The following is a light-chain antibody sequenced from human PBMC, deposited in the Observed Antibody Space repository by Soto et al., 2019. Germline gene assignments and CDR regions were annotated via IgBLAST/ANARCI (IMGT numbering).Light chain of an antibody. Sequence: IQMTQSPSSLSASVADRVTITCQASQDINNYLNWYQQKPGKAPKLLIYDASNLETGVPSRFSASGSGTEFTFTISRLQPEEIGTYVWQQCHDVPLSFGPGTPVEIK. CDR3: QQCHDVPLS. CDR2: DAS. J-gene: IGKJ3*01. V-gene: IGKV1-33*01. CDR1: QDINNY.